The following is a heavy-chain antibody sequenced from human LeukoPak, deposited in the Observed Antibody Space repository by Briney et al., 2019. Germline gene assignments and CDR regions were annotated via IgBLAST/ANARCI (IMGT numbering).Heavy chain of an antibody. CDR2: INTRSRFI. CDR3: ARHSLGYCSSSSCYDAFDI. Sequence: GGSLRLSCAASGFTFSSYGMNWARQAPGKGLEWVSSINTRSRFIYYADSVKGRFTISRDNAKNSLYLQMNSLRAEDTAVNYCARHSLGYCSSSSCYDAFDIWGQGTMVTVSS. J-gene: IGHJ3*02. V-gene: IGHV3-21*01. D-gene: IGHD2-2*01. CDR1: GFTFSSYG.